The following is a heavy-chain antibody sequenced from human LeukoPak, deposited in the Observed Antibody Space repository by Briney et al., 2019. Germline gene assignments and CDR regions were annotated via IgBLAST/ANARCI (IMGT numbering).Heavy chain of an antibody. CDR1: GFTFSSYS. D-gene: IGHD3-22*01. CDR3: ARLEGYYDG. V-gene: IGHV3-48*02. Sequence: GGSLRLSCAASGFTFSSYSMSWVRQAPGKGLEWVSYISSSSSPIYYADSVKGRFTISRDNAKNSLYLQMNSLRDKDTAVYYCARLEGYYDGWGQGTLVTVSS. CDR2: ISSSSSPI. J-gene: IGHJ4*02.